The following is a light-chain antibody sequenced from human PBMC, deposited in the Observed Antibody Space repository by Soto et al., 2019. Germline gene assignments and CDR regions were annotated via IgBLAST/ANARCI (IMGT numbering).Light chain of an antibody. J-gene: IGKJ5*01. CDR2: GAS. CDR1: QSVSSSY. CDR3: QQYGSSPPIT. Sequence: EIVLTQSPGTLSLSPGERATLSCRASQSVSSSYLAWYQQKPGQAPRLLIYGASSMATGIPDRFSGSGSGTDFTLTISRLETEDFAVYYCQQYGSSPPITFGQGTRLEIK. V-gene: IGKV3-20*01.